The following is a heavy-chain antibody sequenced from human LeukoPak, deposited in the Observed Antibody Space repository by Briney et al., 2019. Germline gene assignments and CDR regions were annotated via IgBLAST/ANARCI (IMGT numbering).Heavy chain of an antibody. CDR2: ISYDGSKK. CDR3: ARDLTIAAKPPYFDY. Sequence: GGSLRLSCAASGFTFSGYAMHWVRQAPGKGLEWVAAISYDGSKKYYADSVKGRFTISRDNSKNTLYLQMNSLRAEDTAVYYCARDLTIAAKPPYFDYWGQGTLVTVSS. D-gene: IGHD6-13*01. J-gene: IGHJ4*02. CDR1: GFTFSGYA. V-gene: IGHV3-30*04.